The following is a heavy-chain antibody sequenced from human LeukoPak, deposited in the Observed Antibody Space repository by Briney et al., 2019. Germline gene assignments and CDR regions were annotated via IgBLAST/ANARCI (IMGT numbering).Heavy chain of an antibody. J-gene: IGHJ3*01. CDR2: IGGSNGIT. CDR1: GFTFSSYA. V-gene: IGHV3-23*01. Sequence: PGGSLRLSCAASGFTFSSYAMSWVRQAPGKGLEWVSVIGGSNGITFYVGSVKGRFTISRDNSKNTLYLQTNSLRAEDTAVYYCAKIISGGDAFDVWGLGTMVTVSS. D-gene: IGHD6-19*01. CDR3: AKIISGGDAFDV.